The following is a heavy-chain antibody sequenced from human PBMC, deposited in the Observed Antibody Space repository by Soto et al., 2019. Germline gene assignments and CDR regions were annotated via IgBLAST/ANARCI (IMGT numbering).Heavy chain of an antibody. CDR3: AREDSIIIPAVSDF. V-gene: IGHV3-21*01. D-gene: IGHD2-2*01. J-gene: IGHJ4*02. Sequence: GGSLRLSCTVSGFAFNNYGINWVRQAPGKGLEWVSSISKSDYTYYSDSVTGRFTISRDNAKNSVSLQMNTLRVEDTAVYYCAREDSIIIPAVSDFWGQGTLVTVS. CDR1: GFAFNNYG. CDR2: ISKSDYT.